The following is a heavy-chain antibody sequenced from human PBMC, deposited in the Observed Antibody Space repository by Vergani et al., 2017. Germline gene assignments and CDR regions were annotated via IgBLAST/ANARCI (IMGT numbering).Heavy chain of an antibody. CDR3: ASARLLPAAHYYFDY. V-gene: IGHV3-21*01. CDR1: GFTFSSYS. J-gene: IGHJ4*02. D-gene: IGHD2-2*01. CDR2: ISSSSTYI. Sequence: EVQLVESGGGLVKPGGSLRLSCAASGFTFSSYSMNWVRQAPGKGLEWVSSISSSSTYIYYAESVKGRFTISRDNAKNSLYLQMNSLRAEDTAVYYCASARLLPAAHYYFDYWGQGTLVTVSS.